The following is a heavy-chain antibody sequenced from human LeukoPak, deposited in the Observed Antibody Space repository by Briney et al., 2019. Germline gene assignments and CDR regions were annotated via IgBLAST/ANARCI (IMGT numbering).Heavy chain of an antibody. Sequence: GSLRLSCAASGFTVSSNYMSWVRQAPGKGLEWVSVIYSGGSTYYADSVKGRFTISRDNSKNTLYLQMNSLRAEDTAVYYCARYSGSSRDAFDIWGQGTMVTVSS. D-gene: IGHD1-26*01. CDR1: GFTVSSNY. J-gene: IGHJ3*02. CDR2: IYSGGST. V-gene: IGHV3-53*01. CDR3: ARYSGSSRDAFDI.